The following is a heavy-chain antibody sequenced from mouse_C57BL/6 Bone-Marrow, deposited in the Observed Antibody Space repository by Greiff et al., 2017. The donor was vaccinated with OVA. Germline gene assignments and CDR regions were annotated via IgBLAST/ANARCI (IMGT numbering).Heavy chain of an antibody. J-gene: IGHJ2*01. D-gene: IGHD2-4*01. CDR3: TRFLYDYDGY. CDR2: IEPETGGT. Sequence: LMESGAELVRPGASVTLSCKASGYTFTDYEMHWVKQTPVHGLEWIGAIEPETGGTAYNQKFKGKAILTADKSSSTAYMALRSLTSEDSAVYYCTRFLYDYDGYWGKGTTLTVSS. CDR1: GYTFTDYE. V-gene: IGHV1-15*01.